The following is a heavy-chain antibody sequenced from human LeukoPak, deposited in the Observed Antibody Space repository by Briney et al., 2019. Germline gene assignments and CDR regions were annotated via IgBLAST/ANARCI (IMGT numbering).Heavy chain of an antibody. CDR3: ARVLLMGYYDSSGELDY. Sequence: GGSLRLSCAASGFTFSSYAMHWVRQAPGKGLEWVAVISYDGSNKYYADFVKGRFTISRDNSKNTLYLQMNSLRAEDTAVYYCARVLLMGYYDSSGELDYWGQGTLVTVSS. J-gene: IGHJ4*02. V-gene: IGHV3-30-3*01. CDR1: GFTFSSYA. CDR2: ISYDGSNK. D-gene: IGHD3-22*01.